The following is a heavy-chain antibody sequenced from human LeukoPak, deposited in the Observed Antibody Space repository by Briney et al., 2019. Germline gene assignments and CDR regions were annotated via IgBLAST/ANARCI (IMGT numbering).Heavy chain of an antibody. Sequence: PGESLRISCKGSGYSFTSYWISWVRQMPGKGLEWMGRIDPSDSYTNYSPSFQGHVTISADKSISTAYLQWSSLKASDTAMYYCARRCRFGELSYWYFDLWGRGTLVTVSS. J-gene: IGHJ2*01. CDR1: GYSFTSYW. V-gene: IGHV5-10-1*01. D-gene: IGHD3-10*01. CDR2: IDPSDSYT. CDR3: ARRCRFGELSYWYFDL.